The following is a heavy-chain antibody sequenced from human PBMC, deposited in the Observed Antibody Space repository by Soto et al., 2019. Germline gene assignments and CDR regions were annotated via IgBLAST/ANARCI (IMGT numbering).Heavy chain of an antibody. CDR3: ARGGSGYSSSWYRYYYGMDD. J-gene: IGHJ6*02. D-gene: IGHD6-13*01. CDR1: GGSFSGYY. CDR2: INHSGST. V-gene: IGHV4-34*01. Sequence: QVQLQQWGAGLLKPSETLSLTCAVYGGSFSGYYWNWIRQPPGKGLEWIGEINHSGSTNYNPSLKSRVTISVDTSKNQFSLKLSSVTAADTAVYYCARGGSGYSSSWYRYYYGMDDWGQGTTVTVSS.